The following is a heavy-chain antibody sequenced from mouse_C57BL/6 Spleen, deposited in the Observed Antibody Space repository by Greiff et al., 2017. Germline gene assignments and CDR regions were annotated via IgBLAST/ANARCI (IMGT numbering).Heavy chain of an antibody. V-gene: IGHV1-64*01. J-gene: IGHJ3*01. D-gene: IGHD2-2*01. CDR3: ARSLTYGYDVAY. CDR1: GYTFTSYW. CDR2: IHPNSGST. Sequence: QVQLQQPGAELVKPGASVKLSCTASGYTFTSYWMHWVKQRPGQGLEWIGMIHPNSGSTNYNEKFKSKATLTVDKSSSTAYMQLSSLTSEDSAVYYCARSLTYGYDVAYWGQGTLVTVSA.